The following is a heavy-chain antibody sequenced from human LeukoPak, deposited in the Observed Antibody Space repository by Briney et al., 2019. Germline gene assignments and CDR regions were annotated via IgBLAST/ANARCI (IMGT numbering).Heavy chain of an antibody. V-gene: IGHV3-74*01. CDR1: GFTFSDFW. D-gene: IGHD3-3*01. Sequence: GGSLRLSCAASGFTFSDFWMHWVRQAPGKGLVWVPRINSGGTVANYADSVKGRLTISRDNAKNTLYLQMNSLRAEDTAVYYCAKDTGSPADAITMEDNAFDIWGQGTMVTVSS. CDR2: INSGGTVA. J-gene: IGHJ3*02. CDR3: AKDTGSPADAITMEDNAFDI.